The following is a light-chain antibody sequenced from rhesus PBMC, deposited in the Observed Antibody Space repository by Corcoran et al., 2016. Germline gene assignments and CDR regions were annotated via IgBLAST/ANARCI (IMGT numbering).Light chain of an antibody. CDR2: DVN. J-gene: IGLJ6*01. V-gene: IGLV2S9*01. Sequence: QSALTQPPSVSKSLGQSVTISCTGTSSDIGGYNDVSWYQQHPATAPRLLIYDVNKRPSGVSDRFSGSKSGNTASLTISGLQAEDEADYYCCSYRRGNTFVFGSGTNLTVL. CDR3: CSYRRGNTFV. CDR1: SSDIGGYND.